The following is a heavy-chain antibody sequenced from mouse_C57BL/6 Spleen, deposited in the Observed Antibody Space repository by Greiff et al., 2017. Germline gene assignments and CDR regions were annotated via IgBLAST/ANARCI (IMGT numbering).Heavy chain of an antibody. CDR1: GYTFTSYW. CDR2: IYPGSGST. J-gene: IGHJ3*01. Sequence: VQLQQPGAELVKPGASVKMSCKASGYTFTSYWITWVKQRPGQGLEWIGDIYPGSGSTNYNEKFKSKATLTVDTSSSTAYMQLSSLTSEDSAVYYCARGWSNSAWFAYWGQGTLVTVSA. D-gene: IGHD2-5*01. CDR3: ARGWSNSAWFAY. V-gene: IGHV1-55*01.